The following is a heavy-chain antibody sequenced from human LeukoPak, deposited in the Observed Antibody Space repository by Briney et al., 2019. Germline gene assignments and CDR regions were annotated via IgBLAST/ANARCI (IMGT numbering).Heavy chain of an antibody. CDR1: GFTFSSYS. D-gene: IGHD7-27*01. Sequence: GGSLRLSYAASGFTFSSYSMNWVRQAPGKGLEWVSSISSSSSYIYYADSVKGRFTISRDNAKNSLYLQMNSLRAEDTAVYYCAREDWGRAFDIWGQGTMVTVSS. V-gene: IGHV3-21*01. J-gene: IGHJ3*02. CDR3: AREDWGRAFDI. CDR2: ISSSSSYI.